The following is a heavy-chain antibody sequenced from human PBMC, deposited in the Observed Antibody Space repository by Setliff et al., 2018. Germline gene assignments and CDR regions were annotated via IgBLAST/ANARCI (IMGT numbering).Heavy chain of an antibody. Sequence: SETLSLTCTVSGVSIRSYYWSWIRQPPGKGLEWIGLIQSTGNTNYNPSLQSRVTISIDTSKNQFSLKMTSVTAADTAMYFCAGTPARGTTWLSPFDYWGQGTLVTVSS. J-gene: IGHJ4*02. CDR2: IQSTGNT. CDR3: AGTPARGTTWLSPFDY. D-gene: IGHD5-12*01. CDR1: GVSIRSYY. V-gene: IGHV4-4*07.